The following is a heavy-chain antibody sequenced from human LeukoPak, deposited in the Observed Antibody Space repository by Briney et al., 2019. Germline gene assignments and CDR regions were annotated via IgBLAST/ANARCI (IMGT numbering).Heavy chain of an antibody. Sequence: GGSLRLSCAASGFTFSDYYMSWVRQAPGKGLEWVGRIKSKTDGGTTDYAAPVKGRFTISRDDSKNTLYLQMNSLKTEDTAVYYCTTDGTGSDDFWSGYDLDYWGQGTLVTVSS. CDR2: IKSKTDGGTT. V-gene: IGHV3-15*01. CDR3: TTDGTGSDDFWSGYDLDY. J-gene: IGHJ4*02. CDR1: GFTFSDYY. D-gene: IGHD3-3*01.